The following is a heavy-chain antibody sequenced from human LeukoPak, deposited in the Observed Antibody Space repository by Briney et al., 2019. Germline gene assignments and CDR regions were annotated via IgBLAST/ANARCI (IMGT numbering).Heavy chain of an antibody. J-gene: IGHJ4*02. V-gene: IGHV3-23*01. D-gene: IGHD3-10*01. CDR3: ANTWFGELSYFDY. Sequence: PGGSVTLSCAASGFTFSSYAMRGLRQAPGRGLEGVPAIRGSGGSTYYAHSAKGRFTISRESSNNTLDPQVNNQRADDGPGHVFANTWFGELSYFDYWGQGTLVTVSS. CDR2: IRGSGGST. CDR1: GFTFSSYA.